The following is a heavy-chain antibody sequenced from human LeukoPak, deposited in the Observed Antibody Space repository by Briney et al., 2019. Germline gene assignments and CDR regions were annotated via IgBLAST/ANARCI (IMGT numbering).Heavy chain of an antibody. CDR1: GGTFSSYA. Sequence: SVKVSCKASGGTFSSYAIGWVRQAPGQGLEWMGGIIPIFGTANYAQKFQGRVTITADESTSTAYMELSSLRSEDTAVYYCTFDSSGHFRSPTSNDAFDIWGQGTMVTVSS. V-gene: IGHV1-69*13. CDR3: TFDSSGHFRSPTSNDAFDI. CDR2: IIPIFGTA. D-gene: IGHD3-22*01. J-gene: IGHJ3*02.